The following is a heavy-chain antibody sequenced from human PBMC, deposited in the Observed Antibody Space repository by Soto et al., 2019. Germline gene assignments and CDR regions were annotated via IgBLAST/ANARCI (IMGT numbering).Heavy chain of an antibody. J-gene: IGHJ4*02. D-gene: IGHD3-22*01. CDR2: INAGNGNT. Sequence: ASVKVSCKASGYTFTGYAMHWVRQAPGQRLEWMGWINAGNGNTKYSQKFQGRFTITRDTSASTAYMELSSLRSEDTAVYYCARGFSGGYYDSSGSVFFDYWGQGTLVTVSS. V-gene: IGHV1-3*01. CDR3: ARGFSGGYYDSSGSVFFDY. CDR1: GYTFTGYA.